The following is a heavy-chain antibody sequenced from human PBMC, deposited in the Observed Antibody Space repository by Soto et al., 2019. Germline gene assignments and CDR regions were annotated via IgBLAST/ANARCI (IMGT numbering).Heavy chain of an antibody. CDR2: IYSGTGTGT. Sequence: EMQLVESGGGLVQAGGSLRLSCAAAGFTVISNYMSWVRQAPGKGLEWVSVIYSGTGTGTYYADSVKGRFTISRDNSKNTLYLQMNSLRAEDTAVYYCARRDYGDLNWFDPWGQGTLVTVSS. CDR3: ARRDYGDLNWFDP. V-gene: IGHV3-66*01. J-gene: IGHJ5*02. CDR1: GFTVISNY. D-gene: IGHD4-17*01.